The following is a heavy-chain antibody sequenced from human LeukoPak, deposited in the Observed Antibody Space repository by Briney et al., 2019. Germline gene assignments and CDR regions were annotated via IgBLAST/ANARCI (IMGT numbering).Heavy chain of an antibody. J-gene: IGHJ4*02. V-gene: IGHV3-7*01. CDR2: INQDGSEK. D-gene: IGHD3-16*01. CDR3: ARNLRLGESH. CDR1: GFTFSSYW. Sequence: PGGSLRLSCEASGFTFSSYWMNWVRQAPGKGLEWVANINQDGSEKYYVDSVKGRFTISRDNAKNSLSLQMNSLRAEDTAVYYCARNLRLGESHWGQGTLVTVSS.